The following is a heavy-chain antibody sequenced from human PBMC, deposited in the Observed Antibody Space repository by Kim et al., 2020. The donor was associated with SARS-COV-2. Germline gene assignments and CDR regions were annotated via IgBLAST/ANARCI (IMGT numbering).Heavy chain of an antibody. J-gene: IGHJ4*02. Sequence: YNPSFRSRVTTSADTSNNQFSLTLTSVTAADTAVYYCARDPEYGTSAYFDYWGQGILVTVSS. CDR3: ARDPEYGTSAYFDY. V-gene: IGHV4-59*01. D-gene: IGHD4-17*01.